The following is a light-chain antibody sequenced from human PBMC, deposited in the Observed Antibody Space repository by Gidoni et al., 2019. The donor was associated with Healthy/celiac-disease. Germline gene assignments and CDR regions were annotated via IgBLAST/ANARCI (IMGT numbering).Light chain of an antibody. Sequence: SYVLTQPPSVSVAPGQTARITGGGNNIGSKRVHWYQQKPGQPPVLVVYDYSDRPSGIPERFSGSNSGNTATLTSSRVEAGDEADYYCQVWDSSSDHVVFGGGTKLTVL. CDR2: DYS. J-gene: IGLJ2*01. CDR1: NIGSKR. V-gene: IGLV3-21*02. CDR3: QVWDSSSDHVV.